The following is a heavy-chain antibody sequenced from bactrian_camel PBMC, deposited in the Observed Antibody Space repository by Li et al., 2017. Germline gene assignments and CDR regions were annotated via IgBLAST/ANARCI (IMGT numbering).Heavy chain of an antibody. Sequence: HVQLVESGGSSVQTGGSLKLSCVGSGSTFNNYCMGWFRQAPGKEREGVAAISPSGGDTYYADSVGSRFAISHENAKKTVYLQMNTLKPEDTARYYCAADRRIYSLSCLDDDKYIWGQGTQVTVS. CDR1: GSTFNNYC. CDR3: AADRRIYSLSCLDDDKYI. V-gene: IGHV3-3*01. J-gene: IGHJ4*01. CDR2: ISPSGGDT. D-gene: IGHD4*01.